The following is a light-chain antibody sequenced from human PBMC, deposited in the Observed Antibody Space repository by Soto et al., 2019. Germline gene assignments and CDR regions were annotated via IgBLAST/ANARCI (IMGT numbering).Light chain of an antibody. Sequence: QSALTQPASVSGSPGQSITISCTGTSSDVGGYNYVSWYQQYPGKAPKLMIYEVTNRPSGVSNRFSGSKYGNTASLTISGLQSEDEADYYCSSYTITNTLVFGGGTKVTVL. V-gene: IGLV2-14*01. J-gene: IGLJ3*02. CDR1: SSDVGGYNY. CDR2: EVT. CDR3: SSYTITNTLV.